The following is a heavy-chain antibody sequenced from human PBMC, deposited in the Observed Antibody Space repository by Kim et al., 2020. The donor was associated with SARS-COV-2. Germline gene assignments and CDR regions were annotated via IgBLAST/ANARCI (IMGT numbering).Heavy chain of an antibody. J-gene: IGHJ4*02. CDR2: IIPTFGTT. CDR1: GDSFNAHA. CDR3: ARARGCSGGKCYFADF. Sequence: SVKVSCKASGDSFNAHAFTWVRQAPGQGLEWMGGIIPTFGTTNYAQKFQSRVTITADDSSSTVYMELSSLRSDDTAMYYCARARGCSGGKCYFADFWGQGTLVTVSS. V-gene: IGHV1-69*13. D-gene: IGHD2-15*01.